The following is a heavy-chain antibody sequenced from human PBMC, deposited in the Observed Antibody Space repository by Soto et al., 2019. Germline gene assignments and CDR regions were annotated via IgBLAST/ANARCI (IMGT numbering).Heavy chain of an antibody. Sequence: QVQLVQSGGEVKKPGASVKVSCKASAYTFTNYGISWVRQAPGQGLEWMGWISAYNGNINYAQKFQGRVSMTTDTSTTTAYMELRSLRSDDTAVYYCARVVPGAEAWFGPWGQGTLVTVSS. CDR2: ISAYNGNI. D-gene: IGHD2-2*01. CDR3: ARVVPGAEAWFGP. J-gene: IGHJ5*02. CDR1: AYTFTNYG. V-gene: IGHV1-18*01.